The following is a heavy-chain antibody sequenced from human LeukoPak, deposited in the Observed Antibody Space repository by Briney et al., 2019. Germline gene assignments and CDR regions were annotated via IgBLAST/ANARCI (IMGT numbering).Heavy chain of an antibody. J-gene: IGHJ5*02. D-gene: IGHD3-10*01. CDR1: GGSISSSSYY. CDR2: IYYSGST. Sequence: SETLSLTCTVSGGSISSSSYYWGWIRQPPGKGLEWIGSIYYSGSTYYNPSLKSRVTISVDTSKNQFSLKLSSVTAADTAVYYCARGSQYYYGSGSPSWFDPWGQGTLVTVSS. V-gene: IGHV4-39*07. CDR3: ARGSQYYYGSGSPSWFDP.